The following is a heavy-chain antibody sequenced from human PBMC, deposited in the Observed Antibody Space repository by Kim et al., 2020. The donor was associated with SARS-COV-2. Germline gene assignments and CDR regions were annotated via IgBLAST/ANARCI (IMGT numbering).Heavy chain of an antibody. CDR3: AKDTHKQLVTREYFQH. V-gene: IGHV3-23*01. J-gene: IGHJ1*01. Sequence: GGSLRLSCAASGFTFSSYAMSWVRQAPGKGLEWVSAITSSGGITYYADSVKSRFTISRDNSKNTLYLQMNSLRAEDTAAYYCAKDTHKQLVTREYFQHWG. D-gene: IGHD6-13*01. CDR2: ITSSGGIT. CDR1: GFTFSSYA.